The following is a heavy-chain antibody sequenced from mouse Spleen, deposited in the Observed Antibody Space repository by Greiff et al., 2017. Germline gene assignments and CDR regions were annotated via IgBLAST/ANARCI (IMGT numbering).Heavy chain of an antibody. CDR2: INPSSGYT. V-gene: IGHV1-4*01. CDR1: GYTFTSYT. J-gene: IGHJ2*01. Sequence: VKLVESGAELARPGASVKMSCKASGYTFTSYTMHWVKQRPGQGLEWIGYINPSSGYTKYNQKFKDKATLTADKSSSTAYMQLGSLTSEDSAVYYCARWVRCYFDYWGQGTTLTVSS. D-gene: IGHD1-1*01. CDR3: ARWVRCYFDY.